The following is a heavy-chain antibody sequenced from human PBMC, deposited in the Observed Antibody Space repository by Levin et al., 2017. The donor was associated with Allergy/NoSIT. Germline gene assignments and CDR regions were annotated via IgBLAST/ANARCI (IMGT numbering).Heavy chain of an antibody. CDR1: GFSLTTTGVN. CDR3: THGVVAPTAY. CDR2: IYWDDAK. Sequence: SGCTLVKPTQTLTLTCTFSGFSLTTTGVNVGWIRHNLGKGVEWLALIYWDDAKRYNPSLKNRLTITKDTSKNQVVLTMTNMDPVDTATYYCTHGVVAPTAYWGQGILVTVSS. J-gene: IGHJ4*02. D-gene: IGHD1-26*01. V-gene: IGHV2-5*02.